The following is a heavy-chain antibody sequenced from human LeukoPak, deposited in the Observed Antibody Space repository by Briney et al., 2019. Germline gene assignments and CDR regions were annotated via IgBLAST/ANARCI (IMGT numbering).Heavy chain of an antibody. D-gene: IGHD4-17*01. CDR3: ARGHDYGDPFFDY. J-gene: IGHJ4*02. CDR1: GGTFSSYA. CDR2: IIPIFGTA. Sequence: ASVKVSCKASGGTFSSYAISWVRQAPGQGLEWMGGIIPIFGTANYAQKFQGRVTITADKSTSTAYMELSSLRSEDTAVYYCARGHDYGDPFFDYWGQGTLVTVSS. V-gene: IGHV1-69*06.